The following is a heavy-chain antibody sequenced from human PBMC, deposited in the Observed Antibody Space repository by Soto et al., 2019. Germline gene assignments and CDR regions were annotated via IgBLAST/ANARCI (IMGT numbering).Heavy chain of an antibody. CDR3: ARGPRFVVVVAATNFDY. CDR1: GGSFSGYY. V-gene: IGHV4-34*01. Sequence: QVQLQQWGAGLLKPSETLSLTCTVYGGSFSGYYWSWIRQPPGKGLEWIGEINHSGSTNYNPALKSRVTISVDTSKNQFYLKLSSVTAADTAVYYCARGPRFVVVVAATNFDYWGQGTLVTVSS. CDR2: INHSGST. D-gene: IGHD2-15*01. J-gene: IGHJ4*02.